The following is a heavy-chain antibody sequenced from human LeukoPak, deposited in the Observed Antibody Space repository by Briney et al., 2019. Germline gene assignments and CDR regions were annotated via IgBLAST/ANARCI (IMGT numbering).Heavy chain of an antibody. V-gene: IGHV4-34*01. CDR3: ARGKYDSNGYYLDY. Sequence: PSETLSLTCAVYGGSFSGYYWSWIRQPPGKGLEWTGEINHSGNTNYNPSLKSRVTISQDTSKDQFSLKLSSVPAADTAVYYCARGKYDSNGYYLDYWGQGTLVTVSS. D-gene: IGHD3-22*01. J-gene: IGHJ4*02. CDR1: GGSFSGYY. CDR2: INHSGNT.